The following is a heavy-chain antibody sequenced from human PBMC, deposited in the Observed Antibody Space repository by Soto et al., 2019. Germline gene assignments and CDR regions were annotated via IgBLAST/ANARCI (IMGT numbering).Heavy chain of an antibody. V-gene: IGHV1-2*02. Sequence: ASVKVSCKASGYIFTAYSMHWVRQAPGQGLEWLGWINPNSGDTIYAQKFQDRVTMTCDTSVSTAYLELSSLSSDETALYYCAREASAVVSLDYWGQGTLVTVSS. D-gene: IGHD2-15*01. CDR1: GYIFTAYS. CDR2: INPNSGDT. J-gene: IGHJ4*02. CDR3: AREASAVVSLDY.